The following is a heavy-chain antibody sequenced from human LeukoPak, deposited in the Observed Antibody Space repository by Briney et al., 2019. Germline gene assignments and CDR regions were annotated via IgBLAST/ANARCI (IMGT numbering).Heavy chain of an antibody. V-gene: IGHV4-34*01. CDR1: GGSFSSYY. CDR2: INRSGRT. Sequence: PSETLSLTCAVYGGSFSSYYRSWIRQPPGEGLQWIGEINRSGRTNYNPSLASRVTISVDTSKNQFSLKLSSVTAADTAVYYCARGPLYYFDYWGQGTLVTVSS. CDR3: ARGPLYYFDY. J-gene: IGHJ4*02.